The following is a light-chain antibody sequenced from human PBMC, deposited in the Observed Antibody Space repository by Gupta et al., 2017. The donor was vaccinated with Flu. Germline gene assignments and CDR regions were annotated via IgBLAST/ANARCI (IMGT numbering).Light chain of an antibody. CDR2: EVS. CDR1: SSNVGSYNF. J-gene: IGLJ2*01. CDR3: SSYTSNNTVL. Sequence: LITISCSGASSNVGSYNFVTWYQQHPGKSPKVMIYEVSNRPAGVSNRFSGSKSGNTASLTISGHQAEDAGDYYCSSYTSNNTVLFGGGTKLTVL. V-gene: IGLV2-14*01.